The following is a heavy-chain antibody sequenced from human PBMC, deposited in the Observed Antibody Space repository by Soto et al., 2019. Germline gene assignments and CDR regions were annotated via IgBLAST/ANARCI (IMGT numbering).Heavy chain of an antibody. CDR3: HRAGLPHGYCSSTSCSNWFDP. CDR1: GYTFTSYG. D-gene: IGHD2-2*01. CDR2: ISAYNGNT. V-gene: IGHV1-18*01. Sequence: ASVKVSCKASGYTFTSYGISWVRQAPGQGLEWMGWISAYNGNTNYAQKLQGRVTMTTDTSTSTAYMELRSLRSDDTAVYYCHRAGLPHGYCSSTSCSNWFDPWGQGTLVTVSS. J-gene: IGHJ5*02.